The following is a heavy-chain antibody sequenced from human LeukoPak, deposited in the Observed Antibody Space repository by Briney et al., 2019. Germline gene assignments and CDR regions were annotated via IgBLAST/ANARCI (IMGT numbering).Heavy chain of an antibody. D-gene: IGHD6-6*01. CDR1: GGSISSSDFY. V-gene: IGHV4-39*07. Sequence: SETLSVTCTVSGGSISSSDFYWGWIRQPPGKGLEWIGSIYYSGSTYYNPSLKSRVTISVDTSKNQFSLKLSSVTAADTAVYYCARGKLRSSPGVDYWGQGTLVTVSS. J-gene: IGHJ4*02. CDR3: ARGKLRSSPGVDY. CDR2: IYYSGST.